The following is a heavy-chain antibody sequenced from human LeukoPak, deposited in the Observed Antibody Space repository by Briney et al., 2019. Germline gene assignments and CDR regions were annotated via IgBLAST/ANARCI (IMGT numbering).Heavy chain of an antibody. CDR3: ADTIR. V-gene: IGHV3-21*01. CDR1: GFTFSSYS. Sequence: SGGSLRLSCAASGFTFSSYSMTWVRQAPGKGLEWVSSISSNSSYIYYADSVKGRFTISRDNAKNSLYLQMNSLRAEDTAVYYCADTIRCGQGTLVTVSS. CDR2: ISSNSSYI. D-gene: IGHD5-24*01. J-gene: IGHJ4*02.